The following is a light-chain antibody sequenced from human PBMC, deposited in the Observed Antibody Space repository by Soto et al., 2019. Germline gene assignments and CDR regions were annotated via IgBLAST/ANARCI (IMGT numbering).Light chain of an antibody. Sequence: EIVLTPSPGTLALSPVERAALSCRASESVSRSFLAWYQQKPGQAPRLLIYGASTRATDIPHRFSGSGSGTDFTLTISRLEPEDFAVYYCQQYGSSPQTFGQGTKVDIK. CDR2: GAS. CDR1: ESVSRSF. CDR3: QQYGSSPQT. J-gene: IGKJ1*01. V-gene: IGKV3-20*01.